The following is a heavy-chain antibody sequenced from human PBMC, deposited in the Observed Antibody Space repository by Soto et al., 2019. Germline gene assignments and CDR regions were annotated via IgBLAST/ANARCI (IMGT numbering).Heavy chain of an antibody. D-gene: IGHD2-15*01. CDR2: IYYSGST. V-gene: IGHV4-59*08. Sequence: PSETLSLTCTVSGGSISSYYWSWIRQPPGKGLEWIGYIYYSGSTNYNPSLKSRVTISVDTSKNQFSLKLNSVTAADTAVYYCARARWYDAFDVWGQGTVVTVSS. CDR1: GGSISSYY. J-gene: IGHJ3*01. CDR3: ARARWYDAFDV.